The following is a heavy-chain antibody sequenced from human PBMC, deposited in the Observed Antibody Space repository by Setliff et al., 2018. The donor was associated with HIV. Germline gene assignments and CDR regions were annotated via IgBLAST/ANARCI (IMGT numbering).Heavy chain of an antibody. V-gene: IGHV1-18*01. CDR1: GYTFTSYG. D-gene: IGHD3-22*01. CDR2: ISAYNGNT. J-gene: IGHJ3*02. CDR3: ARDVITDDYAAFDI. Sequence: ASVKVSCKASGYTFTSYGISWVRQAPGQGLEWMGWISAYNGNTNYAQKFQGRVSLTTDTSTSTAYMELRSLRSDDTAVYYCARDVITDDYAAFDIWGQGTMVTVSS.